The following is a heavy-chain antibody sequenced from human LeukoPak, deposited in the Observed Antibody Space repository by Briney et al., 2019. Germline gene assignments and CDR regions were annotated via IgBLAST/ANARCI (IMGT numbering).Heavy chain of an antibody. CDR2: ISAYNGNT. CDR1: GYTITSYG. J-gene: IGHJ6*02. CDR3: ARVGYHYDSSGYYYGDYYGMDV. Sequence: GASVKVSCKASGYTITSYGISWVRQAPGQGLERMGWISAYNGNTNYAQKLQGRVTMTTDTSTSTAYMELRSLRSDDTAVYYCARVGYHYDSSGYYYGDYYGMDVWGQGTTVTVSS. V-gene: IGHV1-18*01. D-gene: IGHD3-22*01.